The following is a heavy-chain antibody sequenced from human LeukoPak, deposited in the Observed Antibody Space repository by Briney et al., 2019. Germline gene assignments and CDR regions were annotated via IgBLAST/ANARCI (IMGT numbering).Heavy chain of an antibody. CDR1: GFTLSSYA. Sequence: GGSLRLSCAASGFTLSSYAMSWVRQAPGKGLEWVSAISGSGGSTYYADSVKGRFTISRDNSKNTLYLQMNSLRAEDTAVYYCAKDYGSGSYYLSWFDPWGQGTLVTVSS. J-gene: IGHJ5*02. V-gene: IGHV3-23*01. CDR3: AKDYGSGSYYLSWFDP. D-gene: IGHD3-10*01. CDR2: ISGSGGST.